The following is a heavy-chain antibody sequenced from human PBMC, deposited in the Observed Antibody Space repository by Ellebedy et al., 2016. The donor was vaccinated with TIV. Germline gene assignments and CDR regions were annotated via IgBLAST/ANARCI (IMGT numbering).Heavy chain of an antibody. Sequence: PGGSLRLSCAASGFTFSSYGMHWVRQAQGKGMESVAGMWYDGSNKYYGDSVKGRFTISRDNSKNTLFLQMNSLRVEDTDVYYCAREFEDYYFDFWGRGTLVTVSS. J-gene: IGHJ2*01. CDR2: MWYDGSNK. CDR3: AREFEDYYFDF. CDR1: GFTFSSYG. D-gene: IGHD1-26*01. V-gene: IGHV3-33*01.